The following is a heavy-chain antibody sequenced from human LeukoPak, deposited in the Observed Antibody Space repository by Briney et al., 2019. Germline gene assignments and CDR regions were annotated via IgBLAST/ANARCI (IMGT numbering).Heavy chain of an antibody. J-gene: IGHJ4*02. CDR3: AKDDNMVRGAPLDY. D-gene: IGHD3-10*01. CDR2: ISYDGSNK. CDR1: GFTFEDYG. V-gene: IGHV3-30*18. Sequence: GGSLRLSCAASGFTFEDYGMHWVRQAPGKGLEWVAVISYDGSNKYYADSVKGRFTISRDNSKNTLYLQMNSLRAEDTAVYYCAKDDNMVRGAPLDYWGQGTLVTVSS.